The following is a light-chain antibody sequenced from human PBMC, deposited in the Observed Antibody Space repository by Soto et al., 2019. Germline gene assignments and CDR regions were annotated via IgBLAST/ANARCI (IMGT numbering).Light chain of an antibody. Sequence: DIQMTQSPSSLSASVGGRVTITFRSSQSISSYLNWYQQKPGKAPKLLIYAASSLQSGVPSRFSGSGPGTDFTLTISSLQSEDFAVYYCQQYNEWPPFTFGQGTRLEIK. CDR2: AAS. J-gene: IGKJ5*01. V-gene: IGKV1-39*01. CDR1: QSISSY. CDR3: QQYNEWPPFT.